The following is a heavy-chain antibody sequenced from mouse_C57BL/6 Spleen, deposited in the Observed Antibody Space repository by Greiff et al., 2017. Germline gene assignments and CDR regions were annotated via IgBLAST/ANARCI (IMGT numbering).Heavy chain of an antibody. D-gene: IGHD2-4*01. CDR2: ISDGGSYT. CDR3: ERDSDYDLFDMDY. V-gene: IGHV5-4*01. CDR1: GFTFSSYA. Sequence: EVKVVESGGGLVKPGGSLKLSCAASGFTFSSYAMSWVRQTPEKRLEWVATISDGGSYTYYPDNVKGRFTISRDNAKNNLYLQMNHLKSADKAIDYCERDSDYDLFDMDYWGQGTTVTVSS. J-gene: IGHJ4*01.